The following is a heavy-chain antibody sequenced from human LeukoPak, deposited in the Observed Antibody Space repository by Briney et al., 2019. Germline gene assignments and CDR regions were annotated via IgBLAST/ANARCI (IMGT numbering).Heavy chain of an antibody. CDR1: GYTFTSYG. V-gene: IGHV1-3*01. D-gene: IGHD2-21*02. J-gene: IGHJ3*02. CDR3: ARDIVVVTANGREDDAFDI. CDR2: INAGNGNT. Sequence: ASVKVSCKASGYTFTSYGISWVRQAPGQGLEWMGWINAGNGNTKYSQKFQGRVTITRDTSASTAYMELSSLRSEDTAVYYCARDIVVVTANGREDDAFDIWGQGTMVTVSS.